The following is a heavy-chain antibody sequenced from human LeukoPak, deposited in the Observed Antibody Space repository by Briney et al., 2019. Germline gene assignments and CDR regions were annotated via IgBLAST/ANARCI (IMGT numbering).Heavy chain of an antibody. CDR2: ISGSGGST. Sequence: GGSLRLSCAASGFTFSIYNMNWVRQTPGKGLEWVSAISGSGGSTYYADSVKGRFTISRDNSKNTLYLQMNSLRAEDTAVYYCALPWGYSYGFYGMDVWGQGTTVTVSS. D-gene: IGHD5-18*01. J-gene: IGHJ6*02. V-gene: IGHV3-23*01. CDR3: ALPWGYSYGFYGMDV. CDR1: GFTFSIYN.